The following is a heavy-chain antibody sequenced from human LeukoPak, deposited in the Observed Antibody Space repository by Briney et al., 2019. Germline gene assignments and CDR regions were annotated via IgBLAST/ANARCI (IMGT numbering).Heavy chain of an antibody. J-gene: IGHJ4*02. Sequence: GGSLRLSCVASGLSFSSYTMSWVRQAPGKGLEWVSDISGSGGSTYYADSVKGRFTISRDNSKNTLYLQMNSLRAEDTAVYYCAKDRQRELLGYWGQGTLVTVSS. CDR3: AKDRQRELLGY. CDR1: GLSFSSYT. V-gene: IGHV3-23*01. D-gene: IGHD3-10*01. CDR2: ISGSGGST.